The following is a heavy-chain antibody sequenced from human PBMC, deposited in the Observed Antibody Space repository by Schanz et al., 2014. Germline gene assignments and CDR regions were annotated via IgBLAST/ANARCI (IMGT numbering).Heavy chain of an antibody. Sequence: QVQLVQSGGEVKKPGASATVSCKASGYTFNNHGISWVRQAPGQVLEWMGWFSVYHGHTNYAEKVHGRVTMTTDTSTSTAYMELRSLITDDAAVDYCGRDAGWAIGDYPCMDVWGRGTSVTVSS. J-gene: IGHJ6*02. V-gene: IGHV1-18*01. CDR1: GYTFNNHG. D-gene: IGHD4-17*01. CDR3: GRDAGWAIGDYPCMDV. CDR2: FSVYHGHT.